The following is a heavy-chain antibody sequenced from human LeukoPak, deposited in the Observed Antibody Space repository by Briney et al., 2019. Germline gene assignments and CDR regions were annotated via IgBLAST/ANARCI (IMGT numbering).Heavy chain of an antibody. CDR3: ARKTVTKGFDY. CDR1: GFTFSSYD. Sequence: GGSLRLSCAASGFTFSSYDMHWVRQATGKGLEWVSAIGTAGDTYYPGSVKGRFTISRENAKNSLYLQMNSLRAGDTAVYYCARKTVTKGFDYWGQGTLVTVSS. D-gene: IGHD4-11*01. V-gene: IGHV3-13*01. CDR2: IGTAGDT. J-gene: IGHJ4*02.